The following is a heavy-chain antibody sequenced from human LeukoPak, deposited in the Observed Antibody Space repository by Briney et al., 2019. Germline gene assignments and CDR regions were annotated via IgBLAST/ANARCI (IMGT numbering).Heavy chain of an antibody. CDR3: AKDLARPTSSRIYGFDI. V-gene: IGHV3-9*01. J-gene: IGHJ3*02. CDR1: GFTFYDYA. Sequence: GRSLRLSRATSGFTFYDYAMHGVRHAPGKGLGWGSGITWRREFISYAGSAKGRFTIYRDNAKKSVYLEMDSLRVEDTALYYCAKDLARPTSSRIYGFDIWGQGTVVTVSS. D-gene: IGHD3-3*02. CDR2: ITWRREFI.